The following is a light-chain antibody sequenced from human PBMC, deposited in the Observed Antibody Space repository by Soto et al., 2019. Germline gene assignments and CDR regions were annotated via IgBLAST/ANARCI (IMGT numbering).Light chain of an antibody. CDR2: RTS. Sequence: EIVMTQSPATLPVSPGERATLSCRASQSVSSDLAWYQQKPGQPPRLLIYRTSIRATGIPARFSGSGSGTEFTLTISSMQSEDFAVYYCQQYDNWLTFGGGTKVEIK. CDR1: QSVSSD. V-gene: IGKV3-15*01. CDR3: QQYDNWLT. J-gene: IGKJ4*01.